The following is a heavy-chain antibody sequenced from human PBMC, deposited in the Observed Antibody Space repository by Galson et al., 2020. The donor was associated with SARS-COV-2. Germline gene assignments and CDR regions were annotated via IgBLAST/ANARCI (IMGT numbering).Heavy chain of an antibody. Sequence: TGGSLRLSCTASEFNFSEYWMSWVRQAPGQGLEWVANIKQDGREKYYVDSVKGRSTISRDNAKNSLFLQMNSLRAEDTAVYYCARSGAGYCSDTSCYYPYFYALDVWGQGTTVTVSS. J-gene: IGHJ6*02. CDR1: EFNFSEYW. V-gene: IGHV3-7*01. CDR3: ARSGAGYCSDTSCYYPYFYALDV. D-gene: IGHD2-2*01. CDR2: IKQDGREK.